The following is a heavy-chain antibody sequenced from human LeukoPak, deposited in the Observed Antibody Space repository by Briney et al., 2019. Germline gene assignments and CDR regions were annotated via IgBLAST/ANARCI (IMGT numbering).Heavy chain of an antibody. Sequence: SETLSLTCTVSGYSISSGYYWGWIRQPPGKGLEWIGSIYHSGSTYYNPSLKSRVTISVDTSKNQFSPKLSSVTAADTAVYYCAREMVVYYDILIYGMDVWGQGTTVTVSS. CDR3: AREMVVYYDILIYGMDV. V-gene: IGHV4-38-2*02. J-gene: IGHJ6*02. D-gene: IGHD3-9*01. CDR1: GYSISSGYY. CDR2: IYHSGST.